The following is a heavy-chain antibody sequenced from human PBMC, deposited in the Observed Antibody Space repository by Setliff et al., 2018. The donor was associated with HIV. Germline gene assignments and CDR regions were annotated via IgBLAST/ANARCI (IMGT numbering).Heavy chain of an antibody. D-gene: IGHD6-19*01. CDR2: INVVNVNT. Sequence: GASVKVSCKTSGYSFTSYTMHWLRQAPGPRPEWVGWINVVNVNTKYSQKFQGRVTITRDTSATTAYMELRSLRSEDTAVYYCARGRGLYSSGYFIDYWGQGTLVTVSS. CDR3: ARGRGLYSSGYFIDY. V-gene: IGHV1-3*01. J-gene: IGHJ4*02. CDR1: GYSFTSYT.